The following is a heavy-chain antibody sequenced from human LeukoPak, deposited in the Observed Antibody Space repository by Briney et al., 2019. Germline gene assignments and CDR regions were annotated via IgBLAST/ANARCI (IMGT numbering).Heavy chain of an antibody. D-gene: IGHD2-2*01. V-gene: IGHV3-21*01. CDR1: GFTFSSYA. CDR3: ARDLVPAAHDYYYYYGMDV. J-gene: IGHJ6*02. CDR2: ISSSSSYI. Sequence: PGGSLRLSCAASGFTFSSYAMSWVRQAPGKGLEWVSSISSSSSYIYYADSVKGRFTISRDNAKNSLYLQMNSLRAEDTAVYYCARDLVPAAHDYYYYYGMDVWGQGTTVTVSS.